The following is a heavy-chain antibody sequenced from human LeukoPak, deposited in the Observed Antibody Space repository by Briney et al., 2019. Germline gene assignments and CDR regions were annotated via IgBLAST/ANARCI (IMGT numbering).Heavy chain of an antibody. J-gene: IGHJ4*02. CDR1: GYTLTSYY. CDR3: ASYGSGVQASFDY. Sequence: ASVKVSCKASGYTLTSYYMRWVRQAPGQGLEWMGIINPSDGGTNYAQKFQGRVTMTRDTSTSTVYMELSSLRSEDTAVYYCASYGSGVQASFDYWGQGTLVTVSS. D-gene: IGHD3-10*01. CDR2: INPSDGGT. V-gene: IGHV1-46*01.